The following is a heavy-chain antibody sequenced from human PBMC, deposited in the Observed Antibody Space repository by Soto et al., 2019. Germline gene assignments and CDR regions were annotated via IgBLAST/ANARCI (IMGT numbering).Heavy chain of an antibody. CDR2: IDWDDDK. CDR1: GFSLSTSGMC. J-gene: IGHJ6*02. CDR3: ARIPLLAVREYYYYYYGMDV. V-gene: IGHV2-70*01. Sequence: SGPTLVNPTQTLTLTCTFSGFSLSTSGMCVSWIRQPPGKALEWLALIDWDDDKYYSTSLKTRLTISKDTSKNQVVLTMTNMDPVDTATYYCARIPLLAVREYYYYYYGMDVWGQGTTVTVSS. D-gene: IGHD3-10*01.